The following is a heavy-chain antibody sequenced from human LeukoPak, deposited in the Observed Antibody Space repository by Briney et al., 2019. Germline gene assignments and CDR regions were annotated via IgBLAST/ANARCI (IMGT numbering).Heavy chain of an antibody. J-gene: IGHJ4*02. V-gene: IGHV3-33*01. CDR2: IWYDGSYK. CDR3: ARGWNDVDY. Sequence: PGRSLRLSCAASGFTFSSYGMHWVRQAPGKGLEWVAAIWYDGSYKYYADSVKGRFTISRDNSKNTLYLQMNSLRAEDTAVYYCARGWNDVDYWGQGTLVTVSS. D-gene: IGHD1-1*01. CDR1: GFTFSSYG.